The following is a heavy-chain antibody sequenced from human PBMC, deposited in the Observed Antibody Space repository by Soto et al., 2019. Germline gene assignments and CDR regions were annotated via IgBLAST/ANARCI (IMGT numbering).Heavy chain of an antibody. J-gene: IGHJ5*02. CDR1: GGSISSYY. CDR3: ARETYGEYVGYFDP. Sequence: TLSLTCTVSGGSISSYYWSWIRQPPGKALEWIGHTYHSGNPYYNPSLKSRVIISVDRSKNQFSLKVSSVTAADTAVYYCARETYGEYVGYFDPWGQGSLVTVSS. D-gene: IGHD4-17*01. V-gene: IGHV4-30-2*01. CDR2: TYHSGNP.